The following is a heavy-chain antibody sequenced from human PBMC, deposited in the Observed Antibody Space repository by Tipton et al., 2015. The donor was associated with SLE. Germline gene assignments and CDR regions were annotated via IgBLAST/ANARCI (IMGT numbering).Heavy chain of an antibody. Sequence: TLSLTCAVSGGSISSGGYSWSWIRQPAGKGLEWIGRIYTSGSTNYNPSLKSRVTISVDTSKNQFSLKLSSVTAADTAVYYCARDAMGIGDYWGQGTLVTVSS. CDR3: ARDAMGIGDY. CDR2: IYTSGST. CDR1: GGSISSGGYS. J-gene: IGHJ4*02. D-gene: IGHD2-21*01. V-gene: IGHV4-61*02.